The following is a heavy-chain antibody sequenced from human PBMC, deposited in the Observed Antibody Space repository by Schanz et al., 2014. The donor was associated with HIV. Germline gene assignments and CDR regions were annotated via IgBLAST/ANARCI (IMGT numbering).Heavy chain of an antibody. CDR2: ISGGGGDT. CDR1: GLTFSNYA. V-gene: IGHV3-23*01. CDR3: ARPVDTAMVPKLAFDY. Sequence: EVQLMDSGGGLVRPGGSLRLSCAASGLTFSNYAMSWVRQAPGKGLEWVSGISGGGGDTYYADSVKGRFTISRDNAKNSLYLQMNSLRAEDTAVYYCARPVDTAMVPKLAFDYWGQGTLVTVSS. D-gene: IGHD5-18*01. J-gene: IGHJ4*02.